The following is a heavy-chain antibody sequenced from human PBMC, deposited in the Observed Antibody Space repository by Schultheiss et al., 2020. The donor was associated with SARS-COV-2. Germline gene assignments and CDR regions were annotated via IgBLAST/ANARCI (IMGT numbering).Heavy chain of an antibody. D-gene: IGHD1-26*01. J-gene: IGHJ4*02. CDR2: ISGSGGST. Sequence: GESLKISCAASGFTFSSYWMHWVRQAPGKGLVWVSAISGSGGSTYYADSVKGRFTISRDNSKNTLYLQMNSLRAEDTAVYYCAKGAVGATAYWGQGTLVTVSS. CDR1: GFTFSSYW. CDR3: AKGAVGATAY. V-gene: IGHV3-23*01.